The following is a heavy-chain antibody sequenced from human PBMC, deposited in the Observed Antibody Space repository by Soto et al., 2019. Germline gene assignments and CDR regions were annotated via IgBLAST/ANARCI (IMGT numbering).Heavy chain of an antibody. V-gene: IGHV3-15*07. J-gene: IGHJ6*02. Sequence: EVQLVESGGGLVKPGGSLRLACAASGFTLRTAWMNWVRQAPGKGLEWVGRIKRESDGGTTDYGVSVRGRFTISRDESQNTLYLHMNSLGTEDTAVYYCATEPYFYDSSGVDVWGQGTTVTVSS. CDR2: IKRESDGGTT. CDR3: ATEPYFYDSSGVDV. CDR1: GFTLRTAW.